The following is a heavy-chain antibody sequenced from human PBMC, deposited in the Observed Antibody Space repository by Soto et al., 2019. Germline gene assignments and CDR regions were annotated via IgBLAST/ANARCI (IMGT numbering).Heavy chain of an antibody. V-gene: IGHV5-51*01. CDR1: GYSFTDYW. CDR2: IYPGDSDA. D-gene: IGHD3-9*01. CDR3: ARQADYNILTGYFYYFDY. Sequence: GESLKISCKSSGYSFTDYWIGWVRQMPGKGLEWMGIIYPGDSDARYSPSFQGQVTISVDTSINTAFLRWNSLTASDTAMYYCARQADYNILTGYFYYFDYWGQGSLVTVSS. J-gene: IGHJ4*02.